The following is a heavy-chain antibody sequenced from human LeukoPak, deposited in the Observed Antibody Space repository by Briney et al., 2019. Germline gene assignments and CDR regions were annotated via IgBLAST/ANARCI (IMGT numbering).Heavy chain of an antibody. CDR1: GFTVIDNY. CDR3: AKQSAGSAAWYSLHYDF. Sequence: GGSLRLSCAASGFTVIDNYMTWVRQAPGRGLEWVSSVDGGGDGTYYADSVKGRFTISRDNSKDTLYLQMNGLRAEDTAVYFCAKQSAGSAAWYSLHYDFWGQGTLVTVSS. CDR2: VDGGGDGT. D-gene: IGHD6-13*01. J-gene: IGHJ4*02. V-gene: IGHV3-23*01.